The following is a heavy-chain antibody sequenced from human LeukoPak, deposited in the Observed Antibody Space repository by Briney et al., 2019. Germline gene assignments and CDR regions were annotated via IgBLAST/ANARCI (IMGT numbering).Heavy chain of an antibody. CDR1: GASIKTFY. CDR2: ISPSGST. Sequence: SETLSHTCTVSGASIKTFYWSWIRQPAGKGLEWIGRISPSGSTNYNPSLKSRVTMSVDSSKNQFSLNLRSVTAADTAVYYCARVASSVEDVWGQGTTITVSS. CDR3: ARVASSVEDV. V-gene: IGHV4-4*07. D-gene: IGHD3-22*01. J-gene: IGHJ6*02.